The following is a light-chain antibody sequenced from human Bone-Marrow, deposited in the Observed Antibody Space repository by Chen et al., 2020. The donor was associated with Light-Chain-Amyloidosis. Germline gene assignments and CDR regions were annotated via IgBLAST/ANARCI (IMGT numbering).Light chain of an antibody. CDR3: QQADSFPLLT. J-gene: IGKJ4*01. Sequence: DIQMTQSPSSLSASVGDRVTITCRASLGIKTWLAGYQQQPGKAPRLLIFAATRLQDGVPSRFSGSGSGTDFTLTINDLQPEDFATYFCQQADSFPLLTFGGGTRVEI. CDR1: LGIKTW. V-gene: IGKV1-12*01. CDR2: AAT.